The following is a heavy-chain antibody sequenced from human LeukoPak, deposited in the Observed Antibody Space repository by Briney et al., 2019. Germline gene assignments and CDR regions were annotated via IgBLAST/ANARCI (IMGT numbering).Heavy chain of an antibody. CDR2: IFYSGGT. D-gene: IGHD1-26*01. Sequence: SQTLSLTCTVSGGSISSGDYYWSWIRQPPGKGLEWIGYIFYSGGTYYNPSLKSRVTTSVDTSKNQFSLKLRSVTAADTAVYYCARRPIVGSTRDACDIWGQGTMVTVSS. J-gene: IGHJ3*02. V-gene: IGHV4-30-4*08. CDR1: GGSISSGDYY. CDR3: ARRPIVGSTRDACDI.